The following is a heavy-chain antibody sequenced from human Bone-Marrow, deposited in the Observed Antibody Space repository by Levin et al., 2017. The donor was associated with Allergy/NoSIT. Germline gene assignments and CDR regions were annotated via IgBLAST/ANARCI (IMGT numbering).Heavy chain of an antibody. CDR3: ARDGLSRGLGFHTDY. Sequence: GGSLRLSCAASGFTFSSYGMHWVRQAPGKGLEWVAVIWYDGSNKYYADSVKGRFTISRDNSKNTLYLQMNSLRAEDTAVYYCARDGLSRGLGFHTDYWGQGTLVTVSS. CDR1: GFTFSSYG. J-gene: IGHJ4*02. V-gene: IGHV3-33*01. CDR2: IWYDGSNK. D-gene: IGHD3-10*01.